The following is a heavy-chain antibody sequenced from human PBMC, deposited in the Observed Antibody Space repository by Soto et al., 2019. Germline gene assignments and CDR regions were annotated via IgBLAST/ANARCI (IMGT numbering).Heavy chain of an antibody. CDR1: GFTFSSYA. CDR2: ISGSGGST. CDR3: AKDHLYCSGGSCLYYFDY. J-gene: IGHJ4*02. D-gene: IGHD2-15*01. Sequence: EVQLLESGGGLVQPGGSLRLSCAASGFTFSSYAMSWVRQAPGKGLEWVSAISGSGGSTYYADSVKGRFTISRDNSKNTLYLQMNSLRAEDTAVYYCAKDHLYCSGGSCLYYFDYWGQGTLVTVSS. V-gene: IGHV3-23*01.